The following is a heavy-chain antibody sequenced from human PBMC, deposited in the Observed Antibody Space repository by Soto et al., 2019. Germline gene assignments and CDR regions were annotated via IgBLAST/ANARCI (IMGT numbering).Heavy chain of an antibody. Sequence: SETLSLTCTVSGGSISSSSYYWGWIRQPPGKGLEWIGSIYYSGSTYYNPSLKSRVTISVDTSKNQFSLKLSSVTAADTAVYYCARYIFGRFGELLSWGQGTLVTVSS. D-gene: IGHD3-10*01. J-gene: IGHJ4*02. CDR1: GGSISSSSYY. CDR2: IYYSGST. CDR3: ARYIFGRFGELLS. V-gene: IGHV4-39*01.